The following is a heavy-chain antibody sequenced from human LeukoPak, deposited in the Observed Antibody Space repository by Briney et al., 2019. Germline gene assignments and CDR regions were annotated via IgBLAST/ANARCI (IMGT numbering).Heavy chain of an antibody. D-gene: IGHD3-9*01. Sequence: SETLSLTCAVYGGSFSGYYWSWIRQPPGKGLEWIGEINHSGSTNYNPSLKSRVTISVDTSKNQFSLKLSSVTAADTAVYYCARPEPNYDILTGYFYWGQGTLSPSPQ. CDR3: ARPEPNYDILTGYFY. V-gene: IGHV4-34*01. CDR1: GGSFSGYY. CDR2: INHSGST. J-gene: IGHJ4*02.